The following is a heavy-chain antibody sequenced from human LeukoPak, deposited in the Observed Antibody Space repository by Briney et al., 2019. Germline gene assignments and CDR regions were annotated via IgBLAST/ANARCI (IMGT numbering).Heavy chain of an antibody. J-gene: IGHJ4*02. CDR2: INHSGST. CDR1: GGSFSGYY. Sequence: SETLSLTFAVYGGSFSGYYWSWIRQPPGKGLEWIGEINHSGSTNYNPSLKSRVTISVDTSKNQFSLKLNSVTAADTAVYYCARVGGENSGYRYYFDHWGQGTLVTVSS. V-gene: IGHV4-34*01. D-gene: IGHD5-18*01. CDR3: ARVGGENSGYRYYFDH.